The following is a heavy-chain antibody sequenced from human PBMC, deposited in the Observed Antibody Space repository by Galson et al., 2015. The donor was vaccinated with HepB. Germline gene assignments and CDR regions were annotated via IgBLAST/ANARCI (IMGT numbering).Heavy chain of an antibody. CDR3: ASNTFNYYDSSGYYFEGPSGYAFDI. J-gene: IGHJ3*02. CDR1: GYTLTSYY. CDR2: INPSGGST. Sequence: SVKVSCKASGYTLTSYYMHWVRQAPGQGLEWMGIINPSGGSTSYAQKFQGRVTMTRDTSTSTVYMELSSLRSEDTAVYYCASNTFNYYDSSGYYFEGPSGYAFDIWGQGTMVTVSS. D-gene: IGHD3-22*01. V-gene: IGHV1-46*03.